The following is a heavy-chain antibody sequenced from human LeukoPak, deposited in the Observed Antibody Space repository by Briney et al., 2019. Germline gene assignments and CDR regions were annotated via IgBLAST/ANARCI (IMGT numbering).Heavy chain of an antibody. CDR1: GYTFTTYG. CDR2: IYAYNGNT. V-gene: IGHV1-18*01. J-gene: IGHJ4*02. Sequence: ASVKVSCKASGYTFTTYGITWVRQAPGQGLEWMGWIYAYNGNTNYAQTFQGRVTLTTDTSTSTAYMELRSLRSDDTAVYYCARGGDGYIYYWGQGTLVTVSS. CDR3: ARGGDGYIYY. D-gene: IGHD3-16*01.